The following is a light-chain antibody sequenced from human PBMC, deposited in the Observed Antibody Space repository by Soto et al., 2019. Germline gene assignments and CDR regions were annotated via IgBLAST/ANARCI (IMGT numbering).Light chain of an antibody. CDR2: EVS. J-gene: IGLJ1*01. CDR3: SSYAGSNNYV. Sequence: QSVLTQPPSASGSPGQSVIISCTGTSSDVGSYNYVSWYQQHPGKAPKLMIFEVSKRPSGVPDRFSGSRSGNTASLTVSGLQAEDEADYYCSSYAGSNNYVFGTGTKVTVL. V-gene: IGLV2-8*01. CDR1: SSDVGSYNY.